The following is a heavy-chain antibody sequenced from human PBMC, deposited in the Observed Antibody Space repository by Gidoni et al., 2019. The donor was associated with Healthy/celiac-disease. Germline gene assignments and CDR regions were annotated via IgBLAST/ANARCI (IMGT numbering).Heavy chain of an antibody. CDR3: AKDFAAGTIDSHGY. Sequence: QVQLVEAGGGVVQPGRSLRRSCAAPGVTFSSYGMHWVRQAPGKGLEWVAVISYDGSNTSYADSVKGRFTISRDNSKNTLSLQMNSLSADDTAVYYCAKDFAAGTIDSHGYWGQGTLVTVSS. CDR2: ISYDGSNT. D-gene: IGHD6-13*01. J-gene: IGHJ4*02. V-gene: IGHV3-30*18. CDR1: GVTFSSYG.